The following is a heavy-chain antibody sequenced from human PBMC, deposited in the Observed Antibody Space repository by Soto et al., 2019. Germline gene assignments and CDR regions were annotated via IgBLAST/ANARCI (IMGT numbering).Heavy chain of an antibody. CDR1: VHTFSSYA. Sequence: ASVKVSCKASVHTFSSYAMHWVRQAPGQRLEWMGWINAGNGNTKYSQKFQGRVSITRDTSASTVYMELSSLRSEDTAVYYCARVTGYYVPDYWGQGTLVTVSS. CDR3: ARVTGYYVPDY. J-gene: IGHJ4*02. V-gene: IGHV1-3*01. CDR2: INAGNGNT. D-gene: IGHD3-9*01.